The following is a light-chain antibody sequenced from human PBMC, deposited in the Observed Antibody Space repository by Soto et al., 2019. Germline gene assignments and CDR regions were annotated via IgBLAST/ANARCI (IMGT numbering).Light chain of an antibody. Sequence: AIQMTQSPSSLSASVGDRVTITCRSSHGIGNDLGWYQQKAGKAPKFLIHAASILQSGVPSRFSGSGSGTDFTLTVSSLQPEDFATYYCLQDYNYPLTFGGGTKVEIK. CDR2: AAS. J-gene: IGKJ4*01. CDR1: HGIGND. V-gene: IGKV1-6*01. CDR3: LQDYNYPLT.